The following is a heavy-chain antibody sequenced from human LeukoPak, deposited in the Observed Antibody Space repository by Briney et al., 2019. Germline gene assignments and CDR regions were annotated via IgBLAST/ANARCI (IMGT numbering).Heavy chain of an antibody. D-gene: IGHD2-2*01. V-gene: IGHV1-18*01. Sequence: ASVKVSCKASGYTFTSYGVSWVRQAPGQGLEWMGWISAYNGNTNYAQKLQGRVTMTTDTSTSTAYMELRSLRSDDTAVYYCARVPYQLLYFDYWGQGTLVTVSS. J-gene: IGHJ4*02. CDR1: GYTFTSYG. CDR2: ISAYNGNT. CDR3: ARVPYQLLYFDY.